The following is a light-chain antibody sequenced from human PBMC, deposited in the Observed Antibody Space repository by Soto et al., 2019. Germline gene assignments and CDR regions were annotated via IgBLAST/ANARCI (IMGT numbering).Light chain of an antibody. CDR2: GAS. CDR1: QSVTNNY. V-gene: IGKV3-20*01. J-gene: IGKJ2*01. CDR3: QQYGSLPYT. Sequence: EVVLTQSPGTLSLSPGERATLSCRASQSVTNNYFAWYKQKPGQAPRLLIYGASRRATGIPDRFSGSGSGTDFTLTISRLEPEDFAVYHCQQYGSLPYTFGQGTKAEIE.